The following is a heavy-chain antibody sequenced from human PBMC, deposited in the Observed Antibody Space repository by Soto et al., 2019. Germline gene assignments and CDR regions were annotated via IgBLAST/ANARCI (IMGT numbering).Heavy chain of an antibody. CDR2: IYYSGST. CDR3: ARGLRSNWFDP. D-gene: IGHD2-8*01. J-gene: IGHJ5*02. V-gene: IGHV4-30-4*01. CDR1: GGSISIGDYY. Sequence: ASETLSLTCTVSGGSISIGDYYWSWIRQPPGKGLEWIGYIYYSGSTYYNPSLKSRVTISVDTSKNQFSLKLSSVTAADTAVYYCARGLRSNWFDPWGQGTLVTVSS.